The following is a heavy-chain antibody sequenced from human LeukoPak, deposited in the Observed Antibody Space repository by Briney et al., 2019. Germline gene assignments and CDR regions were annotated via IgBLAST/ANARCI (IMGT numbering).Heavy chain of an antibody. J-gene: IGHJ3*02. D-gene: IGHD6-13*01. CDR1: GGSISSGGYY. CDR3: ARYSSSLTVGRASTNDAFDI. CDR2: IYYSGST. V-gene: IGHV4-31*03. Sequence: SETLSLTCTVSGGSISSGGYYWSWIHQHPGKGLEWIGYIYYSGSTYYNPSLKSRVTISVDTSKNQFSLKLSSVTAADTAVYYCARYSSSLTVGRASTNDAFDIWGQGTMVTVSS.